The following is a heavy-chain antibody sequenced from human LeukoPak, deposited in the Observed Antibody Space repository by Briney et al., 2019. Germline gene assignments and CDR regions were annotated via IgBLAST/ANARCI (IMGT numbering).Heavy chain of an antibody. Sequence: SETLSLTYTLAGGSISSYYSSWTRQPVGKGRECLGRIYTWVSTNYNPSLKSRVSMSVDTSKNQFSLKLSSVTAADTAVYYCARGHSSGLNWYDPWGQGTLVTVSS. CDR2: IYTWVST. D-gene: IGHD3-22*01. CDR3: ARGHSSGLNWYDP. CDR1: GGSISSYY. V-gene: IGHV4-4*07. J-gene: IGHJ5*02.